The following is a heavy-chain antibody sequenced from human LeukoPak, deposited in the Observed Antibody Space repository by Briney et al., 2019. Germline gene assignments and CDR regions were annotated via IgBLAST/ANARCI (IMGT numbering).Heavy chain of an antibody. Sequence: GGSLRLSCAASGFTVSSNYMSWVRQAPGKGLEWVSVLYGGGSTYYADSVKGRFTISRDTSKNTLYLQMNSLRAEDTAVYYCARDRRALDAFDIWGQGTMVTVSS. CDR2: LYGGGST. J-gene: IGHJ3*02. V-gene: IGHV3-53*01. CDR3: ARDRRALDAFDI. D-gene: IGHD3-3*02. CDR1: GFTVSSNY.